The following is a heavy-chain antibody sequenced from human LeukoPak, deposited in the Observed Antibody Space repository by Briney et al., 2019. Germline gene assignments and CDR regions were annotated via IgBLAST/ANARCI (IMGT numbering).Heavy chain of an antibody. J-gene: IGHJ5*02. CDR3: ARGYCSSTSCYNWFDP. CDR1: GYTFTCYY. D-gene: IGHD2-2*01. CDR2: INPNSGGT. Sequence: ASVKVSCKASGYTFTCYYMHWVRQAPGQGLGWMGWINPNSGGTNYAQEFQGRVTMTRDTSISTAYMELSRLRSDDTAVYYCARGYCSSTSCYNWFDPWGQGTLVTVSS. V-gene: IGHV1-2*02.